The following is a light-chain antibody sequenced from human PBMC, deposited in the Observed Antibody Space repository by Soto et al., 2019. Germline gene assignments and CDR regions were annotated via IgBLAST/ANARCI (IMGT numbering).Light chain of an antibody. V-gene: IGLV2-8*01. CDR1: SSDVGGYNY. J-gene: IGLJ1*01. CDR2: EVN. CDR3: SSYAGSSNV. Sequence: QSALTQPRSVSGSPGQSVAISCTGTSSDVGGYNYVSWYQQHPGKAPKLMIYEVNKRPSGVPDRFSGSKSGNTASLTVSGLQAEDEADYYCSSYAGSSNVFGTGTKVNLL.